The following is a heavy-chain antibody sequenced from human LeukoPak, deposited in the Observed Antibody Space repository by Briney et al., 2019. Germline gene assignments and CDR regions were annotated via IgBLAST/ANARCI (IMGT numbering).Heavy chain of an antibody. D-gene: IGHD3-9*01. CDR2: INPSGGST. Sequence: ASVKVSCKASGYTFTSYYMHRVRQAPGQGLEWMGIINPSGGSTSYAQKFQGRVTMTRDTSTSTVYMELSSLRSEDTAVYYCARGALRYFDWSSRGFDYWGQGTLVTVSS. V-gene: IGHV1-46*01. CDR1: GYTFTSYY. CDR3: ARGALRYFDWSSRGFDY. J-gene: IGHJ4*02.